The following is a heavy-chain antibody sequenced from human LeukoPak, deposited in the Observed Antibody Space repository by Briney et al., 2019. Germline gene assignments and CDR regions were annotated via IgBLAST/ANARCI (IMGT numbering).Heavy chain of an antibody. CDR3: ARPGIAVAGDAFDI. CDR1: GGSISSSSYY. J-gene: IGHJ3*02. D-gene: IGHD6-19*01. V-gene: IGHV4-39*07. CDR2: IYYSGST. Sequence: PSETLSLTCTVSGGSISSSSYYWGWIRQPPGKGLEWIGSIYYSGSTYYNPSLKSRVTISVDTSKNQFSLKLSSVTAADTAVYYCARPGIAVAGDAFDIWGQGTMVTVSS.